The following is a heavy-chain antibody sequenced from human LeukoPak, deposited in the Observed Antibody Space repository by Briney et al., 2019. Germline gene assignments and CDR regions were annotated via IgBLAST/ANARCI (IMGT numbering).Heavy chain of an antibody. CDR3: ARDYGDYFFDY. J-gene: IGHJ4*02. CDR2: ISYDGSNK. Sequence: GGSLRLSCAASGFTFSSYAMHWVRQAPGKGLEGVAVISYDGSNKYYADSVKGRFTISRDNSKNTLYLQMNSLRAEDTAVYYCARDYGDYFFDYWGQGTLVTVSS. D-gene: IGHD4-17*01. CDR1: GFTFSSYA. V-gene: IGHV3-30-3*01.